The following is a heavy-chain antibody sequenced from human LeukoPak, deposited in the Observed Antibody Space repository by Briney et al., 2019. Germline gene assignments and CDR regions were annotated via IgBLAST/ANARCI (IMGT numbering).Heavy chain of an antibody. J-gene: IGHJ4*02. D-gene: IGHD2-2*01. CDR2: ISSNIGDT. CDR1: GYTFTGYC. Sequence: ASVKVSCKASGYTFTGYCIHWVRQAPGQGLEWMGWISSNIGDTNYAQNFQGRVTVTRDTSITTAYMELSGLRSDDTAVYYCARVVGQGTSMPSRDYFDYWGQGTLVIVSS. CDR3: ARVVGQGTSMPSRDYFDY. V-gene: IGHV1-2*02.